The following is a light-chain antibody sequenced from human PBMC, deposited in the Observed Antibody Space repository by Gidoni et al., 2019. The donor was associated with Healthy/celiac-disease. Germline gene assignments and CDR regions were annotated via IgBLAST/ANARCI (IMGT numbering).Light chain of an antibody. CDR3: QQRSNWPPRCS. CDR2: DAS. CDR1: QSVSSY. V-gene: IGKV3-11*01. J-gene: IGKJ2*04. Sequence: EIVLTQSPATLSLSPGERATLSCRASQSVSSYLAWYQQKPGQAPRLLIYDASNRATGIPARFSGSVSGTDFTLTISSLEPEDFAVYYCQQRSNWPPRCSFGQGTKLEIK.